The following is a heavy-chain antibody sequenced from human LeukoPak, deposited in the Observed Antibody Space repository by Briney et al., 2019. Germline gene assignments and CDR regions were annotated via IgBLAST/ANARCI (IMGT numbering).Heavy chain of an antibody. Sequence: GSLRLSCAASGFTFSSYAMSWVRQAPGKGLERVSAISGSGGSTYYADSVKGRFTISRDNSKNTLYLQMNSLRAEDTAVYYCAKVDSGSYGGYWGQGTLVTVSS. J-gene: IGHJ4*02. CDR3: AKVDSGSYGGY. CDR2: ISGSGGST. D-gene: IGHD1-26*01. V-gene: IGHV3-23*01. CDR1: GFTFSSYA.